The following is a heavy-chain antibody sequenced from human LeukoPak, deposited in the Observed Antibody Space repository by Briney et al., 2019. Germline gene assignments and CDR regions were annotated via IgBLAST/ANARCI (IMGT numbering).Heavy chain of an antibody. CDR3: ASVSGSYYSGWFDP. D-gene: IGHD1-26*01. CDR2: IHYSGST. J-gene: IGHJ5*02. Sequence: PSETLSLTCTVSGGSISSSSYYWGWLRQPPGKGLEWIGSIHYSGSTYYNPSLKSRVTISVDTSKNQFSLKLSSVTAADTAVYYCASVSGSYYSGWFDPWGQGTLVTVSS. V-gene: IGHV4-39*01. CDR1: GGSISSSSYY.